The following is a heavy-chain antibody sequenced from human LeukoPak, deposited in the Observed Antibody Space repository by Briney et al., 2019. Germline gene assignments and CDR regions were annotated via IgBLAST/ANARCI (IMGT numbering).Heavy chain of an antibody. J-gene: IGHJ4*02. CDR3: ARDFGYADPFDY. V-gene: IGHV4-34*01. CDR2: INHSGST. D-gene: IGHD5-18*01. CDR1: GGSFSGYY. Sequence: SETLSLTCAVYGGSFSGYYWSWIRQPPGKGLEWIGEINHSGSTNYNPSFKSRVTISVDRSKNQLSLKLSSVTAADTAVYFCARDFGYADPFDYWGQGTLVTVSS.